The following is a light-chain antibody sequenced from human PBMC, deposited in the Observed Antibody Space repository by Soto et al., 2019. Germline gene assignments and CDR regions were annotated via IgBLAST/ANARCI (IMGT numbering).Light chain of an antibody. Sequence: EIVLMHSPGTLSLSPGERATLSCRASQSLNSFYLAWYQQKPGQAPRLLIYGSSNRATGIPDRFSGSGSGTDFTLTISRLDPEDFAVYYCQQYDISPRTFGQGTKVDIK. CDR3: QQYDISPRT. CDR2: GSS. J-gene: IGKJ1*01. V-gene: IGKV3-20*01. CDR1: QSLNSFY.